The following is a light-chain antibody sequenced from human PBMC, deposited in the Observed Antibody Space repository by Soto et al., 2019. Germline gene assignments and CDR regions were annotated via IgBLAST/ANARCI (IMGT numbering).Light chain of an antibody. CDR3: QQYYHWPRT. V-gene: IGKV3-15*01. CDR1: QSVASN. J-gene: IGKJ1*01. CDR2: AAS. Sequence: VVMSQSPATLSVSPGDRATLSCRASQSVASNLAWFQQKPGQTPRLLIYAASTRATGIPARFSGSGSGTDFNLTITSLQSEDFAVYYCQQYYHWPRTFGQGTKVDIK.